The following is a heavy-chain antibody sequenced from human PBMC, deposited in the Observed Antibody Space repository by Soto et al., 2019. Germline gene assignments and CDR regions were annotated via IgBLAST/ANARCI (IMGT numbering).Heavy chain of an antibody. J-gene: IGHJ3*02. D-gene: IGHD1-26*01. V-gene: IGHV3-23*01. CDR1: GFTFSSYA. CDR2: ISGSGGST. CDR3: AKRGRVGEPTGNAFDI. Sequence: TGGSLRLSCAASGFTFSSYAMSWVRQAPGKGLEWVSAISGSGGSTYYADSVKGRFTISRDNSKNTLYLQMNSLRAEDTAVYYCAKRGRVGEPTGNAFDIWGQGTMVTVSS.